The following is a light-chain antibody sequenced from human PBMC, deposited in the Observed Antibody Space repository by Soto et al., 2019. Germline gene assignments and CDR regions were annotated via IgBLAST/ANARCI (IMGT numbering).Light chain of an antibody. J-gene: IGKJ1*01. CDR1: QSIRHY. CDR3: QHHNSYSQT. V-gene: IGKV1-5*01. Sequence: DIQMTQSTPTLSASVGDRVTITCRASQSIRHYLAWYQQMPGKAPKLLIYGASTLQSGVPSRFSGSGSGTEFTLTISILQPDDFGTYFCQHHNSYSQTFGQGTKVDIK. CDR2: GAS.